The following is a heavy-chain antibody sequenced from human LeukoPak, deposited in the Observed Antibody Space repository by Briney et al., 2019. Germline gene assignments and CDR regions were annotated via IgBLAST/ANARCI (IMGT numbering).Heavy chain of an antibody. V-gene: IGHV3-30*03. J-gene: IGHJ6*02. D-gene: IGHD3-10*01. CDR3: ARVLGRALITMVRGVRYGMDV. CDR1: GFTFSSYG. CDR2: ISYDGSNK. Sequence: GGSLRLSCAASGFTFSSYGMHWVRQAPGKGLEWVAVISYDGSNKYYADSVKGRFTISRDNSKNTLYLQMNSLRAEDTAVYYCARVLGRALITMVRGVRYGMDVWGQGTTVTVSS.